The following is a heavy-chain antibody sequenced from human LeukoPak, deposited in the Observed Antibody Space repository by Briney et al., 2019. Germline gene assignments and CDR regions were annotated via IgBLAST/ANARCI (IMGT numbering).Heavy chain of an antibody. V-gene: IGHV4-39*07. CDR1: GGSISTSNYY. CDR2: IFYSGST. Sequence: SETLSLTCTVSGGSISTSNYYWGWIRQPPGKGLEWIGNIFYSGSTYYSPSLKSRVTISLDTSRNQFSLKLNSVTAADTAVYYCAKQGGFSCSGGSCYDRRLNWFDPWGQGTLVTVSS. CDR3: AKQGGFSCSGGSCYDRRLNWFDP. J-gene: IGHJ5*02. D-gene: IGHD2-15*01.